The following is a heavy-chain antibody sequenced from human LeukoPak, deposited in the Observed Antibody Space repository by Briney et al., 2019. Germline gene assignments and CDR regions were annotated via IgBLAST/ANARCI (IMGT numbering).Heavy chain of an antibody. J-gene: IGHJ4*02. CDR3: ATEEIVGATIGSVRLGY. V-gene: IGHV1-24*01. CDR2: FDPEDGET. Sequence: ASVKVPCKVSGYTLTELSMHWVRQAPGKGLEWMGGFDPEDGETIYAQKFQGRVTMTEDTSTDTAYMELSSLRSEDTAVCYCATEEIVGATIGSVRLGYWGQGTLVTVSS. D-gene: IGHD1-26*01. CDR1: GYTLTELS.